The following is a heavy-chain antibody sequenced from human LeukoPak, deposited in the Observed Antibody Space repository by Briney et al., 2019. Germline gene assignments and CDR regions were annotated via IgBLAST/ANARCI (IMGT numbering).Heavy chain of an antibody. J-gene: IGHJ6*03. D-gene: IGHD1-26*01. CDR3: ARGYIGNSGRYYYYYMDV. V-gene: IGHV4-38-2*01. CDR1: DYSISSGYH. CDR2: ISRSGST. Sequence: SETLSLTCAVPDYSISSGYHWGWIRQPPEKGLEWIGSISRSGSTYYSPSLKGRVTMSVDSSKNEFSLNLSSVTAADTAVYYCARGYIGNSGRYYYYYMDVWGKGTTVTVSS.